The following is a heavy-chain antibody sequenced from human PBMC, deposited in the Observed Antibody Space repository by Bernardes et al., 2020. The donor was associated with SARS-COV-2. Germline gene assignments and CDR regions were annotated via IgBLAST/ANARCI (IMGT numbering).Heavy chain of an antibody. Sequence: SETLSLTCTVSGGSISSYYWSWIRQPAGKGLEWIGRIYTSGSTNYNPSLKSRVTMSVDTSKNQFSLKLSSVTAADTALYYCARERKGVIGYCSSTSCYREYYYYMDVWGKGTTVTVSS. CDR2: IYTSGST. J-gene: IGHJ6*03. V-gene: IGHV4-4*07. D-gene: IGHD2-2*02. CDR1: GGSISSYY. CDR3: ARERKGVIGYCSSTSCYREYYYYMDV.